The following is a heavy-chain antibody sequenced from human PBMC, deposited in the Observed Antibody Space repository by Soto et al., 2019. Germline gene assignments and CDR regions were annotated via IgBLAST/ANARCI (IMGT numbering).Heavy chain of an antibody. CDR1: GGSINGNNYS. CDR3: ARTRGSAVYFYFYGLDV. CDR2: TYSSGGA. J-gene: IGHJ6*02. Sequence: LQESGPGLVKPSETLSLTCSISGGSINGNNYSWGWIRQPPGRGLEWIGNTYSSGGAYYDPSFKSRASISVDTSKSQVFLKLTSVTAADTAIYDCARTRGSAVYFYFYGLDVWGHGSTVTVSS. D-gene: IGHD3-10*01. V-gene: IGHV4-39*07.